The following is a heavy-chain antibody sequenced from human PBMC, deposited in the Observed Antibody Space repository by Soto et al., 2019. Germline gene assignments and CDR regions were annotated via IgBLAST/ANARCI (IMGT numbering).Heavy chain of an antibody. CDR1: GYTFTGYY. J-gene: IGHJ3*02. CDR3: AKASSSGYYSRPDDAFDI. Sequence: ASVKVSCKASGYTFTGYYLHWVRQVPGQGLDWVGWINLNSGGAIYAQKFQGRVTMTRDTSISTAYLELRSLSSDDTAVYYCAKASSSGYYSRPDDAFDIWGQGTMVTVSS. CDR2: INLNSGGA. D-gene: IGHD3-22*01. V-gene: IGHV1-2*02.